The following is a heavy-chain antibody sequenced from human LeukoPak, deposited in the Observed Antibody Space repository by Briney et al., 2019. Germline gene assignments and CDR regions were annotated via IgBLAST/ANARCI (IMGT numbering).Heavy chain of an antibody. Sequence: GGSLRLSCAASGFNFDDYTMHWVRQAPGKGLEWVSLISWDGGTTYYADSVRGRFTISRDNAKNSLYLQMNSLRAEDTAVYYCARDRSGGSSLFDYWGQGTLVTVSS. CDR1: GFNFDDYT. J-gene: IGHJ4*02. V-gene: IGHV3-43*01. D-gene: IGHD2-15*01. CDR2: ISWDGGTT. CDR3: ARDRSGGSSLFDY.